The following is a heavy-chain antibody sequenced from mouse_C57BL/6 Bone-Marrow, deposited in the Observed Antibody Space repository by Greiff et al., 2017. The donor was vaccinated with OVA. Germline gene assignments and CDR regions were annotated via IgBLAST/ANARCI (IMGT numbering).Heavy chain of an antibody. V-gene: IGHV1-76*01. D-gene: IGHD1-1*01. J-gene: IGHJ4*01. CDR2: IYPGSGNT. CDR3: ARHYYGSSYPYYAMDY. CDR1: GYTFTDYY. Sequence: VKLQESGAELVRPGASVKLSCKASGYTFTDYYINWVKQRPGQGLEWIARIYPGSGNTYYNEKFKGKATLTAEKSSSTAYMQLSSLTSADSAVYFCARHYYGSSYPYYAMDYWGQGTSVTVSS.